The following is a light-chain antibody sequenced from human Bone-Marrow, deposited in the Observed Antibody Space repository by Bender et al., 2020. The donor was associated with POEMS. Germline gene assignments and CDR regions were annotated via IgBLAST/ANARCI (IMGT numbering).Light chain of an antibody. CDR1: ALPKQY. CDR3: AVWDDSLNGWV. J-gene: IGLJ3*02. CDR2: KDS. V-gene: IGLV3-25*02. Sequence: LTQPPSASGTPGQTARITCSGDALPKQYAYWYQRRPGQAPVLVMYKDSERPSEVPDRFSGSRSGTSASLAISGLQSEDEADYYCAVWDDSLNGWVFGGGTKLTVL.